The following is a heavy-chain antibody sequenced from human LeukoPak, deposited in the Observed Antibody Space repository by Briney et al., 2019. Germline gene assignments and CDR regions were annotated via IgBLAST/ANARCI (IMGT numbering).Heavy chain of an antibody. V-gene: IGHV1-18*01. D-gene: IGHD2-21*02. J-gene: IGHJ6*02. CDR1: GYTFTSYG. CDR2: ISAYNGNT. Sequence: GASVKVSCKASGYTFTSYGISWVRQAPGQGLEWMGWISAYNGNTNYAQKLQGRVTMITDTSTSTAYMELRSLRSDDTAVYYCARVAHSLASYCGGDCSLRRLGMDVWGQGTTVTVSS. CDR3: ARVAHSLASYCGGDCSLRRLGMDV.